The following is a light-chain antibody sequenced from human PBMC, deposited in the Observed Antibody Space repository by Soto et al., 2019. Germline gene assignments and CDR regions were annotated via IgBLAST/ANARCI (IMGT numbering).Light chain of an antibody. V-gene: IGLV1-40*01. Sequence: QSVLTQPPSVSGAPGQRVTIPCTGSSANIGAGYDVHWYQQLPGTAPKLLVYGSTNPPSGVPDRFSGSKSGTSASLAITGPQAEDEADYYGQSYDNSPSGHSVFGTGTKVTVL. CDR1: SANIGAGYD. CDR3: QSYDNSPSGHSV. J-gene: IGLJ1*01. CDR2: GST.